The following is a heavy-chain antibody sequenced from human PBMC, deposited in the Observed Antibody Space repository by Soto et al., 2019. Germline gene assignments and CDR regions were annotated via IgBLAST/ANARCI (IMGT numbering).Heavy chain of an antibody. Sequence: QVQLVESGGGVVQPGRSLRLSCAASGFTFRDHAMHWVRQAPGKGREWLAIISYDGDNKYYADSVKGRFTVSRDNSRNTLHLQMDSLRPEDTAVYYCARASYFSEKTAYYAKSFKWFDPWGQGTLLTVSS. D-gene: IGHD3-9*01. V-gene: IGHV3-30*14. CDR3: ARASYFSEKTAYYAKSFKWFDP. CDR2: ISYDGDNK. CDR1: GFTFRDHA. J-gene: IGHJ5*02.